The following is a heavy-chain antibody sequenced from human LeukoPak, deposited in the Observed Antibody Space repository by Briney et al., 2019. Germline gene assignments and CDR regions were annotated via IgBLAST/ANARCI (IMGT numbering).Heavy chain of an antibody. Sequence: TGGSLRLSCAGSGFTFSTYWMTWVRQAPGKGLEWVANIKPDGSEKNYVDSVEGRFTISRDNAKNSLYLQMNRLTAKDTAVYFCARDLGSGGTCLGYWGQGTLVTVSS. J-gene: IGHJ4*02. CDR3: ARDLGSGGTCLGY. V-gene: IGHV3-7*05. D-gene: IGHD2-15*01. CDR1: GFTFSTYW. CDR2: IKPDGSEK.